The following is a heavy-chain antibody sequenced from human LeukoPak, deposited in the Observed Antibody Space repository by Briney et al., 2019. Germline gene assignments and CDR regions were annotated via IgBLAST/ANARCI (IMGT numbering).Heavy chain of an antibody. V-gene: IGHV4-61*02. Sequence: SQTLSLTCTVSGGSISSGSYHWSWIRQPTGKGLEWIGRIYTSGSTHYNPSLKSRVTISVDTSKNQFSLKLSSVTAADTAVYYCARDYADYYYGMDVWGQGTTVTVSS. CDR2: IYTSGST. CDR1: GGSISSGSYH. D-gene: IGHD4-17*01. CDR3: ARDYADYYYGMDV. J-gene: IGHJ6*02.